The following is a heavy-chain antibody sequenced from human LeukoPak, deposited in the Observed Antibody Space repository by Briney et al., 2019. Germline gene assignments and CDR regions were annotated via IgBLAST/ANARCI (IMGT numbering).Heavy chain of an antibody. CDR3: ARDYRVDNWFDP. J-gene: IGHJ5*02. V-gene: IGHV1-18*01. D-gene: IGHD3-3*01. CDR1: GYTFTSYG. CDR2: ISAYNGNT. Sequence: ASVKASCKASGYTFTSYGISWVRQAPGQGLEWMGWISAYNGNTNYAQKLQGRVTMTTDTSTSTAYMELRSLRSDDTAVYYCARDYRVDNWFDPWGQGTLVTVSS.